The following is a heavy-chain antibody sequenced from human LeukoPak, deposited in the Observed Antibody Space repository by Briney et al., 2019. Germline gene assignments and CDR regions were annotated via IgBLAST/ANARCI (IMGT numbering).Heavy chain of an antibody. Sequence: GGSLRLSCAASGFTFSSYAMHWVRQAPGKGLEWVSYISSSGSTIYYADSVKGRFTISRDNAKNTLYLQMNSLRAEDTAVYYCAKGTDYGDYVEWFDPWGQGTLVTVSS. D-gene: IGHD4-17*01. CDR1: GFTFSSYA. V-gene: IGHV3-48*03. J-gene: IGHJ5*02. CDR2: ISSSGSTI. CDR3: AKGTDYGDYVEWFDP.